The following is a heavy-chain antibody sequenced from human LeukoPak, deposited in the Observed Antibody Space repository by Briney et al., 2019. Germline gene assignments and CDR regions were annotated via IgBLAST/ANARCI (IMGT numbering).Heavy chain of an antibody. D-gene: IGHD6-13*01. J-gene: IGHJ4*02. CDR2: ISYDGSNK. CDR3: ACPTAGYSSSWYSFDY. Sequence: GGSLRLSCAASGVTFSSYGMHWVRQAPGKGLEWVAVISYDGSNKDYADSVKGRFTISRDNSKNTLYLQMNGLRAEDTAVYYCACPTAGYSSSWYSFDYWGQGTLVTVSS. CDR1: GVTFSSYG. V-gene: IGHV3-30*03.